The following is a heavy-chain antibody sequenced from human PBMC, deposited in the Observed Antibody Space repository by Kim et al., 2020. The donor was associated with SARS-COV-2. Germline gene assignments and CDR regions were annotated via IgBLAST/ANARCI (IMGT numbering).Heavy chain of an antibody. V-gene: IGHV3-73*01. Sequence: LSLTCAASGFTFSGSAMHWVRQASGKGLEWVGRIRSKANSYATAYAASVKGRFTISRDDSKNTAYLQMNSLKTEDTAVYYCTRRGGTTVGYWGQGTLVTVSS. CDR1: GFTFSGSA. D-gene: IGHD1-26*01. CDR2: IRSKANSYAT. CDR3: TRRGGTTVGY. J-gene: IGHJ4*02.